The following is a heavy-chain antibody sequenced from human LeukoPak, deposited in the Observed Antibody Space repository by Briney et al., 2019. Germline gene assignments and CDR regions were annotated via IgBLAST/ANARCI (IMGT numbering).Heavy chain of an antibody. CDR2: ICYSGNT. CDR1: GGSISTSRYY. Sequence: PSETLSLTCTVSGGSISTSRYYWGWIRQPPGKGLEWIGSICYSGNTYYNPSLKSRVTISLDTSKNQFSLKLTSVTAADTAVYYCAPVQWLADTWGYWGQGTLVTVSS. V-gene: IGHV4-39*01. CDR3: APVQWLADTWGY. J-gene: IGHJ4*02. D-gene: IGHD6-19*01.